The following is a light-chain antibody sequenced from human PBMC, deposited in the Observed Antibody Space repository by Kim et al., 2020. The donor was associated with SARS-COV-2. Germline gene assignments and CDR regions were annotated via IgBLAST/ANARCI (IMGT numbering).Light chain of an antibody. V-gene: IGKV3-20*01. CDR2: GAS. J-gene: IGKJ1*01. Sequence: THGKSAIRTSRASKSVSNGYLAWYQQKPGQAPRLLMYGASSRATGVPERFSGSGSETDFTLTISRLEPDDFAVYYCQQYHRSPWTFGPGTKVDIK. CDR3: QQYHRSPWT. CDR1: KSVSNGY.